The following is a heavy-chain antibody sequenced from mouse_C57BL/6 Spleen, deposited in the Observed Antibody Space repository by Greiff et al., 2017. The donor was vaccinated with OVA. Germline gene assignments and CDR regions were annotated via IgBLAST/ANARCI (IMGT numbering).Heavy chain of an antibody. CDR3: ARSGYSNYSAMDY. D-gene: IGHD2-12*01. CDR2: IYPRSGNT. J-gene: IGHJ4*01. Sequence: QVHVKQSGAELARPGASVKLSCKASGYTFTSYGISWVKQRTGQGLEWIGEIYPRSGNTYYNEKFKGKATLTADKSSSTAYMELRSMTSDDSAVYFCARSGYSNYSAMDYWGQGTSVTVSS. V-gene: IGHV1-81*01. CDR1: GYTFTSYG.